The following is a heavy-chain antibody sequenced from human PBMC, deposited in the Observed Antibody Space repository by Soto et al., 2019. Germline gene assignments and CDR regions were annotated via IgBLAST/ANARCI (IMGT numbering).Heavy chain of an antibody. CDR1: GYTFTSYG. Sequence: QVQLVQSGAEVKKPGASVKVSCKASGYTFTSYGISWVRQAPGQGLEWMGWISTYDGNTKYAQKLQGRVTMTTDTAKSTAYMELRSLRSDDTAVFYCAREMVRGVGSDYWGQGTLVTVSS. J-gene: IGHJ4*02. D-gene: IGHD3-10*01. CDR3: AREMVRGVGSDY. CDR2: ISTYDGNT. V-gene: IGHV1-18*01.